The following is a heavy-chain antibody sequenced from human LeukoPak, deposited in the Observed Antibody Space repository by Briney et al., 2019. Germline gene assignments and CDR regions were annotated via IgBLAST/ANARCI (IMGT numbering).Heavy chain of an antibody. V-gene: IGHV3-48*03. D-gene: IGHD2/OR15-2a*01. Sequence: GGSLRLSCAASGFTFSSYEMSWVRQAPGKGLEWVSYISSSGSTIYYADSVKGRFTISRDNAKNSLYLQINSLRAEDTAVYYCARDGFSRFPGYFDYWGQGTLVTVSS. CDR1: GFTFSSYE. J-gene: IGHJ4*02. CDR2: ISSSGSTI. CDR3: ARDGFSRFPGYFDY.